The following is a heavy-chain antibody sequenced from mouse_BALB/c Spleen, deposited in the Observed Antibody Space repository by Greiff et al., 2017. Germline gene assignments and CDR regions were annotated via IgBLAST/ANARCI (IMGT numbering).Heavy chain of an antibody. J-gene: IGHJ3*01. Sequence: VQLVESGAELARPGASVKLSCKASGYTFTSYWMQWVKQRPGQGLEWIGAIYPGDGDTRYTQKFKGKATLTSDKSSSTAYMELSSLTSEDSAVYYCATGTWFAYWGQGTLVTVSA. CDR2: IYPGDGDT. CDR1: GYTFTSYW. CDR3: ATGTWFAY. D-gene: IGHD4-1*01. V-gene: IGHV1-87*01.